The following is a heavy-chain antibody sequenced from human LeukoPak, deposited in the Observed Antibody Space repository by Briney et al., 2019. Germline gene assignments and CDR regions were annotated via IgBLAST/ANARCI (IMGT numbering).Heavy chain of an antibody. D-gene: IGHD6-13*01. V-gene: IGHV4-61*02. J-gene: IGHJ4*02. CDR3: ARAPIAAAFDY. CDR1: GGSISSGSYD. CDR2: IYTSGST. Sequence: SQTLSLTCTVSGGSISSGSYDWSWIRQPAGKGLEWIGRIYTSGSTNYNPSLKSRVTISVDTSKNQFSLKLNSVTAADTAVYYCARAPIAAAFDYWGQGTLVTVSS.